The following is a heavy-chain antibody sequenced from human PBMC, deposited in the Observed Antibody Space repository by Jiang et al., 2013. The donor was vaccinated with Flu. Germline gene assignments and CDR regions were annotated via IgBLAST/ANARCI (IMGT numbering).Heavy chain of an antibody. D-gene: IGHD1-1*01. Sequence: KPSETLSLTCTVSGGSISSSSYYWGWIRQPPGKGLEWIGSIYYSGSTYYNPSLKSRVTISVDTSKNQLSLKLSSVTAADTAVYYCARHKPNARAFEYWGQGTLVTVSS. CDR1: GGSISSSSYY. CDR2: IYYSGST. CDR3: ARHKPNARAFEY. J-gene: IGHJ4*02. V-gene: IGHV4-39*01.